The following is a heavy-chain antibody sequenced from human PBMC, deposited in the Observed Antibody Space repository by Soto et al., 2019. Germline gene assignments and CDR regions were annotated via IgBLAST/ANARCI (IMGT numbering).Heavy chain of an antibody. CDR1: GFTFSSYG. Sequence: LRLSCAASGFTFSSYGMHWVRQAPGKGLEWVAVIPYDGSNKYYADSVKGRFTISRDNSKNTLYLQMNSLRAEDTAVYYCAKIAVAGTFDYYYYGMDVWGQGTTVTVAS. CDR3: AKIAVAGTFDYYYYGMDV. CDR2: IPYDGSNK. J-gene: IGHJ6*02. V-gene: IGHV3-30*18. D-gene: IGHD6-19*01.